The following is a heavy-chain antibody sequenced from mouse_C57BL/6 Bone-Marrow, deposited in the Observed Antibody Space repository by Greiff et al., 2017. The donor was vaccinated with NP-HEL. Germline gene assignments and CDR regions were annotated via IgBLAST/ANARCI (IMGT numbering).Heavy chain of an antibody. Sequence: QVQLKQSGAELVRPGSSVKLSCKASGYTFTSYWMDWVKQRPGQGLEWIGNIYPSDSETHYNQKFKDKATLTVDKSSSTAYMQLSSLTSEDSAVYYCARRGGKLGREGDYWGQGTTLTVSS. CDR2: IYPSDSET. V-gene: IGHV1-61*01. CDR1: GYTFTSYW. D-gene: IGHD4-1*01. CDR3: ARRGGKLGREGDY. J-gene: IGHJ2*01.